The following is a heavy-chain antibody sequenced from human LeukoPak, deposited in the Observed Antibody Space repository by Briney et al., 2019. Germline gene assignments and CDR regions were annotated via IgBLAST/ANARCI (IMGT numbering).Heavy chain of an antibody. CDR2: ISGSGGST. CDR3: ATHDQWLVAYFDY. J-gene: IGHJ4*02. CDR1: GFTFSSYA. V-gene: IGHV3-23*01. Sequence: GGSLRLSCAASGFTFSSYAMSWVCQAPGKGLEWVSAISGSGGSTYYADSVKGRFTISRDNSKNTLYLQMNSLRAEDTAVYYCATHDQWLVAYFDYWGQGTLVTVSS. D-gene: IGHD6-19*01.